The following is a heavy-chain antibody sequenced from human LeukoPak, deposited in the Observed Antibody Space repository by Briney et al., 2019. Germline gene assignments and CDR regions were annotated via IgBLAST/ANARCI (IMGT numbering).Heavy chain of an antibody. CDR2: ISTSGSTI. CDR1: GFTFSDYY. Sequence: GGSLRLSCAASGFTFSDYYISWLRQAPGKGLEWVSYISTSGSTIYYADSVKGRFTSSRDNANNLLYLQMNSLRVEDTAVYYCARGQIWSKSYFASWGQGTLVTVSS. V-gene: IGHV3-11*04. J-gene: IGHJ4*02. D-gene: IGHD2-8*02. CDR3: ARGQIWSKSYFAS.